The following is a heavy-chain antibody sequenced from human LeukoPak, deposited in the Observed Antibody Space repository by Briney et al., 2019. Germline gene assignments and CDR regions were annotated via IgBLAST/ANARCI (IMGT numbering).Heavy chain of an antibody. V-gene: IGHV1-2*06. J-gene: IGHJ4*02. Sequence: GSSVKVSYKASGYTFTGYYMHWVRQAPGQGLEWMGRINPKSGGTNYAQKFQGRVTMTRDTSISTAYMELSRLRSDDTAVYYCAREPFTIFGVVIPKGGFADYWGQGTLVTVSS. CDR1: GYTFTGYY. CDR3: AREPFTIFGVVIPKGGFADY. CDR2: INPKSGGT. D-gene: IGHD3-3*01.